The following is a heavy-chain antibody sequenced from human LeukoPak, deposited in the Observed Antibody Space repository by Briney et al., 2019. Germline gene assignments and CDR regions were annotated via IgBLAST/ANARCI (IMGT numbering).Heavy chain of an antibody. J-gene: IGHJ4*02. CDR2: IYYSGST. D-gene: IGHD3-22*01. CDR1: GGSISSYY. V-gene: IGHV4-59*08. CDR3: ARLVDYYDSRGYFDS. Sequence: SETLSFTCTVSGGSISSYYWSWIRQPPGKGLEWIGYIYYSGSTNYNPSLKSRVTISVDTSKNQFSLKLSSVTAADTAVYYCARLVDYYDSRGYFDSWGQGTLVTVSS.